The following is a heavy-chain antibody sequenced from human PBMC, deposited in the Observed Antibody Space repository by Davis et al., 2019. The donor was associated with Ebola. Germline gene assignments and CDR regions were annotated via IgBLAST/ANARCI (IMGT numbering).Heavy chain of an antibody. CDR2: ISSSSYI. J-gene: IGHJ6*02. V-gene: IGHV3-69-1*01. CDR3: ARIEKTYYNFWSGYYIDYYGMDV. CDR1: GFTFSDYY. D-gene: IGHD3-3*01. Sequence: GGSLRLSCAASGFTFSDYYMSWIRQAPGKGLEWVSYISSSSYIYYADSVKGRFTISRDNAKNSLYLQMNSLRAEDTAVYYCARIEKTYYNFWSGYYIDYYGMDVWGQGTTVTVSS.